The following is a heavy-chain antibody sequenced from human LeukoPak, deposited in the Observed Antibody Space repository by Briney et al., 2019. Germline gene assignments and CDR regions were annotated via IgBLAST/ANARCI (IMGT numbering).Heavy chain of an antibody. CDR2: INHSGST. V-gene: IGHV4-34*01. Sequence: SETLSLTCAVYGGSFSGYYWSWISQPPGKGLEWIGEINHSGSTNYNPSLKSRVTISVDTSKNQFSLKLSSVTAANTAVYYCARGKPRKDFDYWGHGALVTVSS. CDR3: ARGKPRKDFDY. J-gene: IGHJ4*01. CDR1: GGSFSGYY.